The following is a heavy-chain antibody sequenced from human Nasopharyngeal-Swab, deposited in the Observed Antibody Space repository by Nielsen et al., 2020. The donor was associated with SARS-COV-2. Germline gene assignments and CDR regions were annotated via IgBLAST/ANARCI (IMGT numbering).Heavy chain of an antibody. Sequence: VRQAPGKGLEYVSAISSNGGSTYYADSVKGRFTISRDNSKNTLYLQMSSLRAEDTAVYYCARGEVTYYYDSDPSADMDVWGKGTTVTVSS. CDR2: ISSNGGST. J-gene: IGHJ6*03. V-gene: IGHV3-64D*06. D-gene: IGHD3-22*01. CDR3: ARGEVTYYYDSDPSADMDV.